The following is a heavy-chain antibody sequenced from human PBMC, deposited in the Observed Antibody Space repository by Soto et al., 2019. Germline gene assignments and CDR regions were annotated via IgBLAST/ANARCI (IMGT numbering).Heavy chain of an antibody. CDR2: ISSSRSYI. Sequence: GGSLRLSCAASGFTFSSYSMNWVRQAPGEGLEWVSSISSSRSYIYYADSVKGRFTISRDNAKNSLYLQMNSLRAEDTAVYYCARGELVGATALFDYWGQGTLVTVSS. CDR1: GFTFSSYS. V-gene: IGHV3-21*01. CDR3: ARGELVGATALFDY. J-gene: IGHJ4*02. D-gene: IGHD1-26*01.